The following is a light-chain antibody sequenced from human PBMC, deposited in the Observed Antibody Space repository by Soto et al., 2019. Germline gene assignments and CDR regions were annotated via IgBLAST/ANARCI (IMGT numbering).Light chain of an antibody. CDR2: DAS. Sequence: ETVLTQSPATLSLSPGERATLSCRASQSVGSYLAWYQHKPGQAPRLLISDASNRATGIPARFSGSGSETDFTLTISSLEPEDSAVYYCQQRSNWPSLTFGGGTKV. CDR3: QQRSNWPSLT. J-gene: IGKJ4*01. CDR1: QSVGSY. V-gene: IGKV3-11*01.